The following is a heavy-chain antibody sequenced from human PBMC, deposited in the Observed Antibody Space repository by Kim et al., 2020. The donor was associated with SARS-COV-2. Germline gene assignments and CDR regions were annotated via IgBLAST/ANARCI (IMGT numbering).Heavy chain of an antibody. CDR2: IYYNGRT. CDR1: GGSIGSSSYY. Sequence: SETLSLTCTVSGGSIGSSSYYWGWIRQPPGKGLEWIGSIYYNGRTYYSPSLKSRVTISVDTSMVQFSLRVSSVTAADTAVYYCARHSLLWYGDRGYFMDVWGKGTTVTVSS. CDR3: ARHSLLWYGDRGYFMDV. D-gene: IGHD3-10*01. V-gene: IGHV4-39*01. J-gene: IGHJ6*03.